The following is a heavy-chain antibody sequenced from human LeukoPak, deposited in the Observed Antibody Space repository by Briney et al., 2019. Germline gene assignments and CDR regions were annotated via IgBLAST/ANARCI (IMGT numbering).Heavy chain of an antibody. J-gene: IGHJ4*02. V-gene: IGHV4-59*08. CDR1: GGSISSYY. CDR3: ARASTRGGYDNFDY. D-gene: IGHD5-12*01. CDR2: IYYSGST. Sequence: SETLSLTCTVSGGSISSYYWSWIRQPPGKGLGWIGYIYYSGSTNYNPSLKSRVTISVDTSKNQFSLKLSSVTAADTAVYYCARASTRGGYDNFDYWGQGTLVTVSS.